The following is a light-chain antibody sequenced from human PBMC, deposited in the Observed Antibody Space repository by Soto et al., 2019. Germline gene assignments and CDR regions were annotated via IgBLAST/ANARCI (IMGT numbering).Light chain of an antibody. Sequence: EIVMTQSPATLSVSPGERATLSCRASQTVSSNLAWYQQKPGQAPRLLIYDASTRATGIPVRFRGSGSGTEFTLTISSLQSEDSAVYYCHQYNNWPPTFGQGTRLEIK. CDR1: QTVSSN. J-gene: IGKJ5*01. V-gene: IGKV3-15*01. CDR2: DAS. CDR3: HQYNNWPPT.